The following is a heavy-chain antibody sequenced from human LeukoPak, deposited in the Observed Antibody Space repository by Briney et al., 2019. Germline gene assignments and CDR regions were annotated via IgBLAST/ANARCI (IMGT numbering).Heavy chain of an antibody. J-gene: IGHJ3*02. CDR1: GFTFSDFP. CDR3: ARDFSTGAPGISDAFDI. Sequence: GGSLRLSCAASGFTFSDFPMIWVRQAPGKGLEWVAVISYDGSNKYYADSVKGRFTISRDNSKNTLYLQMNSLRAEDTAVYYCARDFSTGAPGISDAFDIWGQGTMVTVSS. V-gene: IGHV3-30*04. D-gene: IGHD2-8*02. CDR2: ISYDGSNK.